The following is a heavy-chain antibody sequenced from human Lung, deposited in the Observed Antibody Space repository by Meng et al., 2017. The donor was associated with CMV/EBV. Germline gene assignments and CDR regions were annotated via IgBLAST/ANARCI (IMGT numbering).Heavy chain of an antibody. Sequence: LXCTVSGGSISSSSYYWGWIRQPPGKGLEWIGSIYYSGSTYYNPSLKSRVTISVDTSKNQFSLKLSSVTAADTAVYYCARQTDTEGIAAAPDVWGKGTTVTVSS. V-gene: IGHV4-39*01. CDR2: IYYSGST. CDR1: GGSISSSSYY. CDR3: ARQTDTEGIAAAPDV. D-gene: IGHD6-13*01. J-gene: IGHJ6*04.